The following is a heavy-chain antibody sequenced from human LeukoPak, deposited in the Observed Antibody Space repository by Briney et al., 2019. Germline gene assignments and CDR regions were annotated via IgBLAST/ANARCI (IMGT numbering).Heavy chain of an antibody. CDR3: ARVTPDRYNWFDP. CDR1: GGSFSGYY. V-gene: IGHV4-34*01. D-gene: IGHD4-17*01. J-gene: IGHJ5*02. CDR2: INHSGST. Sequence: SETLSLTCAVYGGSFSGYYWSWIRQPPGKGLEWIGEINHSGSTNYNPSLKSRVTISVDTSKNQFSLKLSSVTAADTAVYHCARVTPDRYNWFDPWGQGTLVTVSS.